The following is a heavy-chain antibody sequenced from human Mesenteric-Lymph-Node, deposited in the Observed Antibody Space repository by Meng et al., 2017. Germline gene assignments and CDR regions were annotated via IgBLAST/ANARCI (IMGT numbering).Heavy chain of an antibody. CDR1: GFTVSNNY. J-gene: IGHJ4*02. Sequence: GGSLRLSCAASGFTVSNNYMSWVRQAPGKGLEWVGRIKSKTDGGTTDYAAPVKGRFTISRDNAKSTLYLEMNSLRAEDAAVYYCARDWDWVVWDYWGQGTLVTVSS. CDR3: ARDWDWVVWDY. V-gene: IGHV3-15*05. CDR2: IKSKTDGGTT. D-gene: IGHD3/OR15-3a*01.